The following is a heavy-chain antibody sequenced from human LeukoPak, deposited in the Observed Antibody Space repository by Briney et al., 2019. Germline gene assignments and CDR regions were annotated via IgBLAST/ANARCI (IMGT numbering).Heavy chain of an antibody. J-gene: IGHJ5*02. CDR2: IISIFGTA. CDR3: ARVRDSSSWLNWFDP. V-gene: IGHV1-69*13. D-gene: IGHD6-13*01. CDR1: GGTFSSYA. Sequence: SVKVSCKASGGTFSSYAISWVRQAPGQGLEWMGGIISIFGTANYAQKFQGRVTITADESTSTAYMELSSLRSEDTAVYYCARVRDSSSWLNWFDPWGQGTLVTVSS.